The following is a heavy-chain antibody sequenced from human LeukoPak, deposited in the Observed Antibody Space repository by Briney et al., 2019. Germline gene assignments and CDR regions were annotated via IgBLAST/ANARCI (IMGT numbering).Heavy chain of an antibody. D-gene: IGHD2-8*01. V-gene: IGHV1-2*02. CDR1: AYTFTGYY. CDR2: IDPNNGDT. Sequence: ASVKVSCTASAYTFTGYYLHWVRQAPGQGLEWMGWIDPNNGDTNYAQKFQGRVTMTRDRSISTAYMEVSRLTPDDTAMYYCARRSRNGLDAFDIWGLGTMVTVSS. CDR3: ARRSRNGLDAFDI. J-gene: IGHJ3*02.